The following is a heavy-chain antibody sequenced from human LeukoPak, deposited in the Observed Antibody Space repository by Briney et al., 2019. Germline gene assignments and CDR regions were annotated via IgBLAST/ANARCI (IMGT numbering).Heavy chain of an antibody. J-gene: IGHJ5*02. CDR3: AKDLAS. CDR1: GFTFSSYG. V-gene: IGHV3-30*02. CDR2: IRCDGSNH. Sequence: GGSLRLSCAASGFTFSSYGMHWVRQAPGKGLEWVAFIRCDGSNHYYGDSVKGRFTISRDTSKNTLYLQMNSLRSEDTAVYYCAKDLASWGQGTLVTVSS.